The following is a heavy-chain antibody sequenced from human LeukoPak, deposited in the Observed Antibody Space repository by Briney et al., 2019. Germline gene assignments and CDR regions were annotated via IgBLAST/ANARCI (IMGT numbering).Heavy chain of an antibody. V-gene: IGHV4-34*01. CDR1: GGSFSGYY. CDR2: INHSGST. D-gene: IGHD2-15*01. CDR3: ARGRSGYCSGGSCYTNYYYYYMDV. Sequence: SATLSLTCAVYGGSFSGYYWSWIRQPPGKGLEWIGEINHSGSTNYNPSLKSRVTISVDTSKNQFSLKLSSVTAADTAVYYCARGRSGYCSGGSCYTNYYYYYMDVWGKGTTVTVSS. J-gene: IGHJ6*03.